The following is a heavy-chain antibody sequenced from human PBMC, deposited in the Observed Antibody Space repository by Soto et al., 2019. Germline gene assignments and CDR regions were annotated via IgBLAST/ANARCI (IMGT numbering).Heavy chain of an antibody. CDR1: GGSISSSSYY. CDR3: ARQPLDHWSGYYISGYDY. J-gene: IGHJ4*02. V-gene: IGHV4-39*01. Sequence: QLQLQESGPGLVKPSETLSLTCTVSGGSISSSSYYWGWIRQPPGKGLEWIGSIYYSGSTYYNPSLKSRVTIAVDTSKNQFSLKLSSVTAADTAVYYCARQPLDHWSGYYISGYDYWGQGTLVTVSS. CDR2: IYYSGST. D-gene: IGHD3-3*01.